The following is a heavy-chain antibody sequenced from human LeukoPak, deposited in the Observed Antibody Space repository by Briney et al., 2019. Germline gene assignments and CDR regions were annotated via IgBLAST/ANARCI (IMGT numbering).Heavy chain of an antibody. CDR1: GYSISTSNW. J-gene: IGHJ3*02. Sequence: SDTLSLTCAVSGYSISTSNWWAWIRQPPGKGLEWIGYIYYSGTTSYNPSLKSRVTISVDKSKNQFSLKLSSVTAADTAVYYCARSSVRYAFDIWGQGTMVTVSS. CDR2: IYYSGTT. CDR3: ARSSVRYAFDI. V-gene: IGHV4-28*01. D-gene: IGHD3-10*02.